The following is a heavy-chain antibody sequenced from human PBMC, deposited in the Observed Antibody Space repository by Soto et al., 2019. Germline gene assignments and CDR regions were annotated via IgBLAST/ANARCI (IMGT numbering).Heavy chain of an antibody. Sequence: QVQLQQWGAGLLKPSETLSLTCAVYGGSFSGYYWSWIRQPPGKGLEWIGEINHSGSTNYNPSLKSRVTISVDTSKNQFSLKLSSVTAADTAVYYCASTQDIVVVPAAIGAFDIWGQGTMVTVSS. J-gene: IGHJ3*02. D-gene: IGHD2-2*01. CDR2: INHSGST. V-gene: IGHV4-34*01. CDR3: ASTQDIVVVPAAIGAFDI. CDR1: GGSFSGYY.